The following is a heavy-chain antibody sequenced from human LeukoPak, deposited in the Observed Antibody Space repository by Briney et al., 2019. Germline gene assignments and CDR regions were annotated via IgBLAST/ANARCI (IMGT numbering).Heavy chain of an antibody. CDR2: IYYSGSS. CDR3: ARHRSGWLQSSFDY. V-gene: IGHV4-39*01. D-gene: IGHD5-24*01. CDR1: GGSISSGPYY. J-gene: IGHJ4*02. Sequence: SETLSLTCTVSGGSISSGPYYWGWIRQPPGKGLEWIGSIYYSGSSFDNPALKSRVTISVDTSKNQFSLKLSSVTAADTAVYYCARHRSGWLQSSFDYWGQGTLVTVSS.